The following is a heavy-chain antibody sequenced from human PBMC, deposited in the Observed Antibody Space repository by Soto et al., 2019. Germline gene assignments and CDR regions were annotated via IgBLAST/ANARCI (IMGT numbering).Heavy chain of an antibody. Sequence: GGSLRLSCAASGFTFSSYAMSWVRQAPGKGLEWVADMSDNGSSKYYADSVKGRFTISRDNAKNSLYLQMNSLRAEDTAVYYCAKSSAARPASVSYCGQGTLVTVSS. CDR2: MSDNGSSK. J-gene: IGHJ4*02. CDR3: AKSSAARPASVSY. CDR1: GFTFSSYA. V-gene: IGHV3-23*01. D-gene: IGHD6-6*01.